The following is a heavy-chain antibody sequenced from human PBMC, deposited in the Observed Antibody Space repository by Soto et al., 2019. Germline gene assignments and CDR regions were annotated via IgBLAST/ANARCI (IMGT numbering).Heavy chain of an antibody. CDR1: GGSISSYY. CDR2: IYYSGTT. V-gene: IGHV4-59*01. D-gene: IGHD6-19*01. CDR3: ASTGYSSGWRGY. J-gene: IGHJ4*02. Sequence: SETLSLTCTVSGGSISSYYWSWIRQPPGEGLEWIGYIYYSGTTNYNPSLKSRVTISVDTSKNQFSLKLRSVTAADTAVYYCASTGYSSGWRGYWGQGTLVTVSS.